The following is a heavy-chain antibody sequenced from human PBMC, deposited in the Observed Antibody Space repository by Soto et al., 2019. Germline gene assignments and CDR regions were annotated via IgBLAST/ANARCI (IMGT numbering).Heavy chain of an antibody. CDR1: GGTFGRNT. CDR2: IVPIFGTF. D-gene: IGHD7-27*01. CDR3: ARDLNWALDY. Sequence: QVHLVQSAAEVKKPGSSVRVSCTVSGGTFGRNTIVWVRQAPEQWLECMGHIVPIFGTFKYAQKFQGRVTFTADESTTTAYMDLSSLTSEDTAVYFCARDLNWALDYWGQGTLVTVSS. V-gene: IGHV1-69*01. J-gene: IGHJ4*02.